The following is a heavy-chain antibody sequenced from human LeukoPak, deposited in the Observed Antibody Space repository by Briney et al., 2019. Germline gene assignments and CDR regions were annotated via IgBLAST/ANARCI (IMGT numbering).Heavy chain of an antibody. CDR2: ISSGGNSN. Sequence: GGSLRLSCAASGFTFSHHGMHWVRQAPGKGLEWVSYISSGGNSNYYADSVKGRFTVSRDNAKNSLFLQMNSLRAEDTALYYCARESFYYDSSGYFDFWGQGTLVTVSS. J-gene: IGHJ4*02. D-gene: IGHD3-22*01. V-gene: IGHV3-48*04. CDR3: ARESFYYDSSGYFDF. CDR1: GFTFSHHG.